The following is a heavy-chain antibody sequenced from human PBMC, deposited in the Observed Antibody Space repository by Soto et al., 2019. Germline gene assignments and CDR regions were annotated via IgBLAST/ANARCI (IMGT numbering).Heavy chain of an antibody. CDR1: GCSISSGGFS. CDR2: SYHSGST. Sequence: PSETLSLTCAVSGCSISSGGFSWSWIRQPPGKGLEWIGYSYHSGSTYYNPSLKSRVTISVDRSKNQFSLKLSSVTAADTAVYYCARSVTPWGQGTLVTVSS. D-gene: IGHD3-10*01. J-gene: IGHJ5*02. CDR3: ARSVTP. V-gene: IGHV4-30-2*01.